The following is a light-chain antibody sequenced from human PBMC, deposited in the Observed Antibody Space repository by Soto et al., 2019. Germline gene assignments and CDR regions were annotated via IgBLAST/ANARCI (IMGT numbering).Light chain of an antibody. Sequence: EIVMTQSPATLSVSPGERATLSCRASQSVSINLAWYQQRPGQAPRLLSYGASTRATGIPARFSGSGSGTEFTLTISSLQSEDFAVYYCQQYNNWPQTFGPGTKVDIK. J-gene: IGKJ3*01. V-gene: IGKV3-15*01. CDR1: QSVSIN. CDR2: GAS. CDR3: QQYNNWPQT.